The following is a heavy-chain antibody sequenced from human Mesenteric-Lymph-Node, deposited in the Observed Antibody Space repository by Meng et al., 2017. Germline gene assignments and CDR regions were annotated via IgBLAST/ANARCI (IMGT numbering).Heavy chain of an antibody. CDR2: IWYDGSNK. Sequence: GESLKISCAASGFTFSSYGMHWVRQAPGKGLEWVAVIWYDGSNKYYADSVKGRFTISRDNSKNTLYLQMTSLRAEDTAVYYCARDLRVTMIVGNGMDVWGQGTTVTVSS. CDR1: GFTFSSYG. D-gene: IGHD3-22*01. V-gene: IGHV3-33*01. J-gene: IGHJ6*02. CDR3: ARDLRVTMIVGNGMDV.